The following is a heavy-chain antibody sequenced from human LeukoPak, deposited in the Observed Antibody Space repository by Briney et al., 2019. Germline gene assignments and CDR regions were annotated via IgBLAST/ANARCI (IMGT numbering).Heavy chain of an antibody. CDR2: IRGSGDTT. CDR3: ARSWRPSSSSSYDY. D-gene: IGHD6-13*01. CDR1: GFTFSSYA. J-gene: IGHJ4*02. Sequence: GGSLRLSCAASGFTFSSYAMNWVRQAPGKGLEWVSGIRGSGDTTYYADSVKGRRFTISRDNSKNTLYLQMNSVRAEDTAVYYCARSWRPSSSSSYDYWGQGTLVTVSS. V-gene: IGHV3-23*01.